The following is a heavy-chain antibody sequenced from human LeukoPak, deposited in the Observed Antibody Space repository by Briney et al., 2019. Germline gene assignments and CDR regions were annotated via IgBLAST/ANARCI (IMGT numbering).Heavy chain of an antibody. CDR3: AELGITMIGGV. D-gene: IGHD3-10*02. CDR2: ISSSSSTI. V-gene: IGHV3-48*04. Sequence: GGSLRLSCTASGFKFDDYGMTWVRQAPEKGLEWVSYISSSSSTIYYADSVKGRFTISRDNAKNSLYLQMNSLRAEDTAVYYCAELGITMIGGVWGKGTTVTISS. J-gene: IGHJ6*04. CDR1: GFKFDDYG.